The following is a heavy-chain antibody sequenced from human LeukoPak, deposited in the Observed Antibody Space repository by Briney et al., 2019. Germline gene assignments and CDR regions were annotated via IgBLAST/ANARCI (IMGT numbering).Heavy chain of an antibody. CDR1: GFTFSNYW. CDR3: AKAHACSSTSCYKVPYYYYYMDV. CDR2: IKHDGSEK. J-gene: IGHJ6*03. D-gene: IGHD2-2*02. V-gene: IGHV3-7*01. Sequence: GGSLRLSCAASGFTFSNYWVSWVRQAPGKGLEWVANIKHDGSEKYYVDSVMGRFTISRDNSKNTLYLQMNSLRAEDTAVYYCAKAHACSSTSCYKVPYYYYYMDVWGKGTTVTVSS.